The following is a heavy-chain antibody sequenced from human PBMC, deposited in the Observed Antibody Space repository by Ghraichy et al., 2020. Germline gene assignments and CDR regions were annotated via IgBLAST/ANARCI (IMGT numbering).Heavy chain of an antibody. CDR1: GDSINHDGFD. Sequence: SETLSLTCTVSGDSINHDGFDWGWIRQPPGKGLEWIATINNRGRTFHNRSPQSRVTISVDTSKNQFSLKLSSVTAADTAVYYCARRLDYGKTFDYWGQGTLVTVSS. D-gene: IGHD4-17*01. J-gene: IGHJ4*02. V-gene: IGHV4-39*01. CDR3: ARRLDYGKTFDY. CDR2: INNRGRT.